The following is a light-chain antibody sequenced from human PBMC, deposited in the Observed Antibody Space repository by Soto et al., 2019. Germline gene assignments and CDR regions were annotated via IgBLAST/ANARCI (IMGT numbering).Light chain of an antibody. CDR1: QGINSY. Sequence: IQLTQSPSFLSASVGDRVTITCRASQGINSYLAWYQQKPGKVPKLLIYAASTLQSGVPSRFSGSGSGTEFTLTISSLQPEDFATYYCQQINSYPITFGQGTRLEI. CDR3: QQINSYPIT. CDR2: AAS. J-gene: IGKJ5*01. V-gene: IGKV1-9*01.